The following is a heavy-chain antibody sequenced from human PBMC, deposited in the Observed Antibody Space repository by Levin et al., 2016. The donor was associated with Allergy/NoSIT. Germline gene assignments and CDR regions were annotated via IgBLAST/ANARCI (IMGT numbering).Heavy chain of an antibody. CDR2: IWYDGSNK. J-gene: IGHJ6*02. CDR3: ARDPYGSGSYYYYYYGMDV. D-gene: IGHD3-10*01. Sequence: GESLKISCAASGFTFSSYGMHWVRQAPGKGLEWVAVIWYDGSNKYYADSVKGRFTISRDNSKNTLYLQMNSLRAEDTAVYYCARDPYGSGSYYYYYYGMDVWGQGTTVTVSS. CDR1: GFTFSSYG. V-gene: IGHV3-33*01.